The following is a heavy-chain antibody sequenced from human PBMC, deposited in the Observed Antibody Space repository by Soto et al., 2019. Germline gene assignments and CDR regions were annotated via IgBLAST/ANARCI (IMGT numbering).Heavy chain of an antibody. CDR1: GYSFTSYW. CDR3: ARVFSDSSSFFDP. V-gene: IGHV5-51*01. Sequence: GESLKISCKGSGYSFTSYWISWVRQMPGKGLEWMGMIYPSDSDTRYSPSFQGQVTISADKSISTAYLQWNSLKASDTAMYYCARVFSDSSSFFDPWGQGTLVTVSS. D-gene: IGHD6-13*01. J-gene: IGHJ5*02. CDR2: IYPSDSDT.